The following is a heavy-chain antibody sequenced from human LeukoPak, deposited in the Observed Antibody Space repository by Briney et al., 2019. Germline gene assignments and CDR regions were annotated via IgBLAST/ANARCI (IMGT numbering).Heavy chain of an antibody. D-gene: IGHD3-10*01. CDR2: INPNPNSGGT. CDR1: GDTFSSYA. Sequence: ASVKVSCKASGDTFSSYAISWVRQAPGQGLEWMGWINPNPNSGGTNYAQNFQGRVTMTRDMSISTAYMELSSLRSDDTAVYYCARVLYYYGSGSPNDYWGQGTLVTVSS. J-gene: IGHJ4*02. CDR3: ARVLYYYGSGSPNDY. V-gene: IGHV1-2*02.